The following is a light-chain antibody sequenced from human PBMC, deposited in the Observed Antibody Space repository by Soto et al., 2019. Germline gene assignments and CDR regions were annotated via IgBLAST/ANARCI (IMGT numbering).Light chain of an antibody. J-gene: IGLJ1*01. Sequence: QSALTQPRSVSGSPGQSVTISCTGTSSDVGTYNYVSWYQQHPGKAPKVVIYDVSQRPSGVPDRFSGSKSGNTASLSISGIQGEDEADYYCCSYAGRSAYFVFGTGTKLTVL. CDR3: CSYAGRSAYFV. CDR1: SSDVGTYNY. V-gene: IGLV2-11*01. CDR2: DVS.